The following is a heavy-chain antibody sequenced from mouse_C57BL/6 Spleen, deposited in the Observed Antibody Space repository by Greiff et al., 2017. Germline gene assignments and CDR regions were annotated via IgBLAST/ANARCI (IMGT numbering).Heavy chain of an antibody. CDR1: GFTFSSYA. CDR2: ISSGGDYI. V-gene: IGHV5-9-1*02. CDR3: TRDNGNYWYFDV. J-gene: IGHJ1*03. Sequence: EVNVVESGEGLVKPGGSLKLSCAASGFTFSSYAMSWVRQTPEKRLEWVAYISSGGDYIYYADTVKGRFTISRDNARNTLYLQMSSLKSEDTAMYYCTRDNGNYWYFDVWGTGTTVTVSS. D-gene: IGHD2-1*01.